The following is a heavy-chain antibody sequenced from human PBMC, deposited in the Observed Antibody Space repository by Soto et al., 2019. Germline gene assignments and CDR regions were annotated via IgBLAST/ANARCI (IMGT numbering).Heavy chain of an antibody. CDR3: ARIGVSSGHESPDFDS. Sequence: ASVKVSCKASGYTFNFYGITWVRQAPGQGLEWMGWISGFNGNTNYAADLQGRVTMTTDTSTSTAYMELRGLRSDDTAVSYCARIGVSSGHESPDFDSWGQGTLVTVS. CDR2: ISGFNGNT. J-gene: IGHJ4*02. CDR1: GYTFNFYG. D-gene: IGHD3-16*01. V-gene: IGHV1-18*01.